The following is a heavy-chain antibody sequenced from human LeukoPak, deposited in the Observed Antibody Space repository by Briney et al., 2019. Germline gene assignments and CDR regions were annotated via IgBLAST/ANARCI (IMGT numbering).Heavy chain of an antibody. CDR2: ISGYNGNT. Sequence: GASVTVSCKASGYTFTSYGISWVRQAPGQGLEGMGWISGYNGNTNYAQKLQGRGTMTTETSTSTAYMELRSLRSDDTAVYYCARDLKRGYSSGRYSWGTGSSNDYWGQGTLVTVSS. CDR1: GYTFTSYG. J-gene: IGHJ4*02. D-gene: IGHD6-19*01. V-gene: IGHV1-18*01. CDR3: ARDLKRGYSSGRYSWGTGSSNDY.